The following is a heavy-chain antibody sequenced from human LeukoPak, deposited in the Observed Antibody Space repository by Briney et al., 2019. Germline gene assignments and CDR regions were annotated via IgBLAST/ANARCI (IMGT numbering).Heavy chain of an antibody. CDR3: ARGVSNRWADF. CDR2: ITAYNGNT. J-gene: IGHJ4*02. Sequence: ASVKVSCKTSGYSFTTYGTNWLRQAPGQGLEWMGWITAYNGNTNYAHKFQGRFTMTTDTYTRTVYMELRGLKSNDTAVYYCARGVSNRWADFWGQGTLVTVSS. CDR1: GYSFTTYG. D-gene: IGHD2/OR15-2a*01. V-gene: IGHV1-18*01.